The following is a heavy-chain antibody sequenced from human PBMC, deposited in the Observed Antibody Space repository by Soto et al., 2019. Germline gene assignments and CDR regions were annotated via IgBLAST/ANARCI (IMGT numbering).Heavy chain of an antibody. J-gene: IGHJ4*02. CDR2: INHSGST. CDR1: GGSFSGYY. CDR3: ARVIAARNPFGRKSGWSGDY. D-gene: IGHD6-6*01. V-gene: IGHV4-34*01. Sequence: SETLSLTCAVYGGSFSGYYWSWIRQPPGKGLEWIGEINHSGSTSYNPSPKSRVTISVDTSKNQFSLKLSSVTAADTAVYYCARVIAARNPFGRKSGWSGDYWGQGTLVTVSS.